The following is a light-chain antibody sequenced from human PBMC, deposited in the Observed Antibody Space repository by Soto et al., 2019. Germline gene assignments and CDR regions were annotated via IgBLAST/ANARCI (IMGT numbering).Light chain of an antibody. CDR3: QQYNTWPPIT. CDR1: QSVSSN. Sequence: EVVLTQSPGTLSLSPGERATLSCRASQSVSSNLARYQQKPGQAPRLLIYAASIRATGIPARFSGSGSWTEFTPTTSSLQSEDVAVYYCQQYNTWPPITFGQGTRLEIK. V-gene: IGKV3D-15*01. J-gene: IGKJ5*01. CDR2: AAS.